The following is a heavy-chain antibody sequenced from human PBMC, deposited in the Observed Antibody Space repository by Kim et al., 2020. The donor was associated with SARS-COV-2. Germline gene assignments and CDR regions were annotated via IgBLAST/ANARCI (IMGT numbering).Heavy chain of an antibody. J-gene: IGHJ6*02. V-gene: IGHV4-4*02. D-gene: IGHD6-19*01. CDR3: ARVPSAVVGMDV. Sequence: TSHPSLKSRVTISVDKSKSPFSLKLSAVTAADTAVYYCARVPSAVVGMDVWGQGTTVTVSS.